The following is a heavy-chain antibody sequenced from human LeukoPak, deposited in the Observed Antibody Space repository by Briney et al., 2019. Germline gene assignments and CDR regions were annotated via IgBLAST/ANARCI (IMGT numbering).Heavy chain of an antibody. D-gene: IGHD4-23*01. Sequence: PGGSLRLSCAASGFTVSSNYMSWVRQAPGKGLEWVSTIYSGGSTYYADSVKGRFTISRDNSKNTLYLQMNSPRAEDTAVYYCGGITRYYFDYWGQGTLVTVSS. CDR1: GFTVSSNY. CDR2: IYSGGST. V-gene: IGHV3-66*01. CDR3: GGITRYYFDY. J-gene: IGHJ4*02.